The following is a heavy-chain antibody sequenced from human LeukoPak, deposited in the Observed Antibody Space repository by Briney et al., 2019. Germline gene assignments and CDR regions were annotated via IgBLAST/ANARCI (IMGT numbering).Heavy chain of an antibody. CDR3: ALVVVTAIRYYYYYGMDV. J-gene: IGHJ6*02. D-gene: IGHD2-21*02. Sequence: ASVKVSCKASGYTFTSYAMHWVRQAPGQRLEWMGWINAGNGNTKYSQKFQGRVTITRDTSASTAYMELSSLRSEDTAVYYCALVVVTAIRYYYYYGMDVWGQGTTVIVSS. CDR1: GYTFTSYA. CDR2: INAGNGNT. V-gene: IGHV1-3*01.